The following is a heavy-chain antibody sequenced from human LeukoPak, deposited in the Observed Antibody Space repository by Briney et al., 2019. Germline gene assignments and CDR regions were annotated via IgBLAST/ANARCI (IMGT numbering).Heavy chain of an antibody. V-gene: IGHV3-23*01. J-gene: IGHJ4*02. Sequence: GGSLRLSCAASGFAXGXXXXSWLRQVPGXGLEWVSTIDDSGDSTYYADSVKGRFSISRDNSKNTLYLQINNLRVDDTAVYYCAKDHTSTYWGQGTLVTVSS. CDR3: AKDHTSTY. D-gene: IGHD2-2*01. CDR1: GFAXGXXX. CDR2: IDDSGDST.